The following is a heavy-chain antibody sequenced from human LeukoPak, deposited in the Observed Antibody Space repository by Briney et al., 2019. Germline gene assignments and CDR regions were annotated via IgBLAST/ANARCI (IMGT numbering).Heavy chain of an antibody. CDR3: TIWSGPHGDY. CDR1: GGSISSSSYY. D-gene: IGHD3-3*01. CDR2: IYYSGST. J-gene: IGHJ4*02. V-gene: IGHV4-39*01. Sequence: PSETLSLTCTVSGGSISSSSYYWGWIRQPPGKGLEWIGSIYYSGSTYYNPSLKSRVTISVDTSKNQFSLKLSSVTAADTAVYYCTIWSGPHGDYWGQGTLVTVSS.